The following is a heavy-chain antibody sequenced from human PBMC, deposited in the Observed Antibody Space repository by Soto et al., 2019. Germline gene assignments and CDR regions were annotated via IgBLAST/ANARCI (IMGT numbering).Heavy chain of an antibody. J-gene: IGHJ4*02. CDR3: ARDSYGSGSFIERTFDY. CDR1: GFTFSSYA. Sequence: PGGSLRLSCAASGFTFSSYAMHWVRQAPGKGLEWVAVISYDGSNKYYADSVKGRFTISRDNSKNTLYLQMNSLRAEDTAVYYCARDSYGSGSFIERTFDYWGQGTLVTAPQ. V-gene: IGHV3-30-3*01. CDR2: ISYDGSNK. D-gene: IGHD3-10*01.